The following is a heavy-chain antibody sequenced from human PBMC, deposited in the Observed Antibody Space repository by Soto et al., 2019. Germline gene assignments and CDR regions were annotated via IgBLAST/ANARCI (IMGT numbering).Heavy chain of an antibody. D-gene: IGHD3-10*01. CDR3: ARGDTMVRGAHGLVDI. V-gene: IGHV4-34*01. CDR2: INHSGST. Sequence: QVQLQQWGAGLLKPSETLSLTCAVYGGSFSGYYWSWIRQPPGKGLEWIGEINHSGSTNYNPSLKSRVTISVNTSKNQFSLKLSSVTAADTAVYYCARGDTMVRGAHGLVDIWGQGTMVTVSS. J-gene: IGHJ3*02. CDR1: GGSFSGYY.